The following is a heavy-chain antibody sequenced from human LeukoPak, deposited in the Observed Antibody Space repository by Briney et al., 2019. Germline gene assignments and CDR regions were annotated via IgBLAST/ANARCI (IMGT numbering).Heavy chain of an antibody. CDR3: AAWGYSYGRLNRTSDYYFDY. D-gene: IGHD5-18*01. CDR2: IVVGSGNT. Sequence: ASVTVSFKASGFTFTSSAMQWVRQARGQRLEWIGWIVVGSGNTNYAQKFQERVTITRDMSTSTAYMELSSLRSEDTAVYYCAAWGYSYGRLNRTSDYYFDYWGQGTLVTVSS. J-gene: IGHJ4*02. V-gene: IGHV1-58*02. CDR1: GFTFTSSA.